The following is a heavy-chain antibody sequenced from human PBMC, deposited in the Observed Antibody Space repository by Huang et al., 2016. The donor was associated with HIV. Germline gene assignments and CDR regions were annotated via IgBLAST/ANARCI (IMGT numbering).Heavy chain of an antibody. CDR3: ATDYYANFDY. CDR2: VSPYNTKT. Sequence: QVQLMQSGPEVKKPGASVRGSCKASGYSFTTYGLNWVRTAPGNGLEWMVWVSPYNTKTDDAEKFQGRGTMTRDTSTTTAYMELRSLRSDDTAIYYCATDYYANFDYWGQGTLVTISS. CDR1: GYSFTTYG. D-gene: IGHD2-2*01. J-gene: IGHJ4*02. V-gene: IGHV1-18*04.